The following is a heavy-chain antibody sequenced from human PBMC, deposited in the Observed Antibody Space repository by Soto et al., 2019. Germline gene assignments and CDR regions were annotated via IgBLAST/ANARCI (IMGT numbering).Heavy chain of an antibody. CDR2: INHSGST. D-gene: IGHD2-15*01. V-gene: IGHV4-34*01. Sequence: QVQLQQWGAGLLKPSETLFLTCAVYGGSFSGYYWSWIRQPPGKGLEWIGEINHSGSTNYNPSLKSRVTISVDTSKNQFSLKLSSVTAADTAVYYCASSYCSGGSCYPYGMDVWGQGTTVTVSS. CDR3: ASSYCSGGSCYPYGMDV. J-gene: IGHJ6*02. CDR1: GGSFSGYY.